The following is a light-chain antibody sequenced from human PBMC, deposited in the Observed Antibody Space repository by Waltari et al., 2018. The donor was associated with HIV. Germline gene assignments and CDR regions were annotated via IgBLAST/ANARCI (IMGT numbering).Light chain of an antibody. V-gene: IGKV1-9*01. CDR2: AAS. Sequence: DIQLTQFPSFLSASVGDRVSITCRASQGVGSSLAWYQQRPGQAPKLLMFAASTLQTGVPSRFSGAGSGTVFILTNSGLQPEDFATYYCQQLTNYPRTFGQGTKLEI. CDR1: QGVGSS. J-gene: IGKJ2*02. CDR3: QQLTNYPRT.